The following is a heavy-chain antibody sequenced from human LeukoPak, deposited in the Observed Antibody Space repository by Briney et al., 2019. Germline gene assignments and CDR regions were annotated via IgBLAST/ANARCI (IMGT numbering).Heavy chain of an antibody. J-gene: IGHJ4*02. V-gene: IGHV1-2*02. Sequence: ASVKVSCKASGYTFTDYYMHWVRQAPGQGFEWMGWINPDSGGTNYAQKFQGRVTMTRDTSISTAYMELSRLRSDDTAVYYCARAGLLWRYDYWGQGTLVTVSS. D-gene: IGHD3-10*01. CDR2: INPDSGGT. CDR1: GYTFTDYY. CDR3: ARAGLLWRYDY.